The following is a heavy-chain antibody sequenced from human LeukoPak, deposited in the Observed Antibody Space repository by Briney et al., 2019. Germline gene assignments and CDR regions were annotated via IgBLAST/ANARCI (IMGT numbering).Heavy chain of an antibody. CDR2: IFYSGSA. D-gene: IGHD1-26*01. V-gene: IGHV4-59*01. J-gene: IGHJ6*02. CDR1: NGSISTTY. Sequence: PSETLSLTCSVSNGSISTTYWSWIRQPPGKGLEWIGYIFYSGSANSNPSLESRVTISVDTSKNQFSLKLSSVTAADTAAYYCARLRSGSTPPPPHYYYGLDVWGQGTTVIVSS. CDR3: ARLRSGSTPPPPHYYYGLDV.